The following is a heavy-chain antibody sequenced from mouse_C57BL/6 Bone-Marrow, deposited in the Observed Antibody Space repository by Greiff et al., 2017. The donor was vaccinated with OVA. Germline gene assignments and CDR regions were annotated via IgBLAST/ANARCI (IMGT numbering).Heavy chain of an antibody. CDR3: ARPTAQTLLDY. J-gene: IGHJ2*01. Sequence: DVNLVESGGGLVKPGGSLKLSCAASGFTFSDYGMHWVRQAPEKGLEWVAYISSGSSTIYYADTVKGRFTISRDNAKNTLFLQMTSLRSEDMAMYYCARPTAQTLLDYWGQGTTLTVSS. D-gene: IGHD3-2*02. V-gene: IGHV5-17*01. CDR1: GFTFSDYG. CDR2: ISSGSSTI.